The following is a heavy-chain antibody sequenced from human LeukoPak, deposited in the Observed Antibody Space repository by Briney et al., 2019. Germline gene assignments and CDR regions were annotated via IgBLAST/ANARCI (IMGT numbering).Heavy chain of an antibody. CDR1: GYTFTSYY. J-gene: IGHJ2*01. Sequence: ASVKVSCKASGYTFTSYYMHWVRQAPGQGLEWMGRINPSGGSTSYAQKFQGRVTMTRDTSTSRVYMELSSLRSEDTAVYYCARDRCSGGSCYSANWYFDLWGRGTLVTVSS. CDR2: INPSGGST. CDR3: ARDRCSGGSCYSANWYFDL. V-gene: IGHV1-46*01. D-gene: IGHD2-15*01.